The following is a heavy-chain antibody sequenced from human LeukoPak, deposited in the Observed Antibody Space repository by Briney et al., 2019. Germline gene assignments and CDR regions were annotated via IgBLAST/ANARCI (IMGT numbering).Heavy chain of an antibody. Sequence: PGGSLRLSCAASAFTVNAQYMSWVRQAPGKGLEWVSVIYSGGGTYYAHSVSGRFTMSRDNSKNALFLQLNSLRAEDTAVYYCVSHNGMDVWGQGTTVTVSS. CDR1: AFTVNAQY. J-gene: IGHJ6*02. CDR2: IYSGGGT. CDR3: VSHNGMDV. V-gene: IGHV3-53*01.